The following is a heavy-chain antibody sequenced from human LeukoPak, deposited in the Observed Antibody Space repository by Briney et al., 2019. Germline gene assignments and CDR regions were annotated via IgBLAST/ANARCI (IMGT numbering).Heavy chain of an antibody. Sequence: SETLSLTCAVYGGSFSGYYWSWIRQPPGKGLEWIGEINHSGSTNYNPSLKSRVTISVDTSKNQFSLKLSSVTAADTVVYYCARGKRAVFDYWGQGTLVTVSS. CDR2: INHSGST. D-gene: IGHD6-19*01. CDR1: GGSFSGYY. V-gene: IGHV4-34*01. J-gene: IGHJ4*02. CDR3: ARGKRAVFDY.